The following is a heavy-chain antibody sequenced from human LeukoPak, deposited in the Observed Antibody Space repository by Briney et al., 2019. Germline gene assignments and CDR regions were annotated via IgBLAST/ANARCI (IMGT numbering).Heavy chain of an antibody. J-gene: IGHJ4*02. V-gene: IGHV1-8*01. CDR1: GYTFTSYD. D-gene: IGHD3-22*01. CDR3: ARVYYDSSGPTQGFDY. Sequence: ASVKVSCKASGYTFTSYDINWVGQATGQGLEWMGWMSPNSGNTGYAQKFQGRVTMTRNTSISTAYMELSSLRSEDTAVYYCARVYYDSSGPTQGFDYWGQGTLVTVSS. CDR2: MSPNSGNT.